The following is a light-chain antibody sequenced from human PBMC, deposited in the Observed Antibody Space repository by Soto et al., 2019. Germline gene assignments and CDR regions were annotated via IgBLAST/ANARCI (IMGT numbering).Light chain of an antibody. CDR3: QQYGSSPRT. CDR1: QSVSSSY. J-gene: IGKJ1*01. CDR2: GAS. V-gene: IGKV3-20*01. Sequence: EIVLTQSPGTLSLSPGERATLSCRASQSVSSSYLAWHQQKPGQAPRLLIYGASSRATGIPDRFSGSGSGTDFTLTISRLEPEDFAVYYCQQYGSSPRTFGLGTKVEIK.